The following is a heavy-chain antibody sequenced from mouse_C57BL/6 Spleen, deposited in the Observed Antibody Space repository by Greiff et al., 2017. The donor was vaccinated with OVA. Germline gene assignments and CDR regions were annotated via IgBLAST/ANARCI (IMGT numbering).Heavy chain of an antibody. D-gene: IGHD1-1*01. CDR2: IDPSDSYT. V-gene: IGHV1-69*01. J-gene: IGHJ1*03. Sequence: QVQLQQPGAELVMPGASVKLSCKASGYTFTSYWMHWVKQRPGQGLEWIGEIDPSDSYTTYNQKFKGKSILTVDKSSSTAYMQLSSLTSEDSAVYYCAKGKSGSSRYRCFDVWGTGTTVTVSS. CDR1: GYTFTSYW. CDR3: AKGKSGSSRYRCFDV.